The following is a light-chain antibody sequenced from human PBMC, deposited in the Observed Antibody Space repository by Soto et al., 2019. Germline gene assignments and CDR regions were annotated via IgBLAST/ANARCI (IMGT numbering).Light chain of an antibody. V-gene: IGKV1D-12*01. J-gene: IGKJ5*01. CDR3: QQANSFPIT. Sequence: DIQMTQSPSSVSASVGDRVTITCRASQGISRWLAWYQQKPGKAPKLLIYAASSLQSGVPSRFSGSGSGTDFTLPISSLHPEDFATYDGQQANSFPITFDRGTRLDIK. CDR2: AAS. CDR1: QGISRW.